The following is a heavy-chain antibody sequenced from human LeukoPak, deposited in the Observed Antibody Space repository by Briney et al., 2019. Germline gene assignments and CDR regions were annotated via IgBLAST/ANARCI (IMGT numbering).Heavy chain of an antibody. CDR3: ARLRHIYHMDV. V-gene: IGHV1-18*01. Sequence: GASVKVSCKASGYTFSNYGISWVRQSPGQGLQWVGRKNAYNGNTNYAKEFQGRVTITTDTSTSTAYMELTSLRSDDTAIYYCARLRHIYHMDVWGKGTTVTVSS. CDR2: KNAYNGNT. J-gene: IGHJ6*03. CDR1: GYTFSNYG.